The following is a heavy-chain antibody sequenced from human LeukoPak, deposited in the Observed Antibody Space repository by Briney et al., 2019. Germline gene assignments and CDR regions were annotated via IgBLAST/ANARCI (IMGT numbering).Heavy chain of an antibody. Sequence: GGSLRLSCAASGFKFDDYGMSWVRQAPGKGLGWVCDINWNGAWTGYADSVKGRFTISRDNAKNSLYLQMNSLRAEDTALYYCAGYYYDSSRGFDLWGQGTLVTVSS. D-gene: IGHD3-22*01. CDR3: AGYYYDSSRGFDL. J-gene: IGHJ5*02. CDR2: INWNGAWT. V-gene: IGHV3-20*04. CDR1: GFKFDDYG.